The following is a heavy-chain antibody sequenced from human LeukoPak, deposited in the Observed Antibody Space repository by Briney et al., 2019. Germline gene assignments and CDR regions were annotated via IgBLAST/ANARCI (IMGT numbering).Heavy chain of an antibody. CDR2: IYYSGST. CDR1: GGSISSGDYY. V-gene: IGHV4-30-4*08. Sequence: SETLSLTCTVSGGSISSGDYYWSWIRQPPGKGLEWIGYIYYSGSTYYNPSLKSRVTISVDTSKNQFSLKLSSVTAADTAVYYCARGNEWLGFDYWGQGTLVTVSS. D-gene: IGHD6-19*01. J-gene: IGHJ4*02. CDR3: ARGNEWLGFDY.